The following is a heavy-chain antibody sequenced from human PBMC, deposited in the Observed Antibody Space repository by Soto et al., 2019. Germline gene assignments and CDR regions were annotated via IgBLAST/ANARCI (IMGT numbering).Heavy chain of an antibody. CDR1: GFSFSDYA. CDR2: NSGSGVTT. D-gene: IGHD6-19*01. V-gene: IGHV3-23*01. Sequence: EVQLLESGGGLVQPGGSLRLSCAASGFSFSDYAMSWVRQAPGKGLEWVSSNSGSGVTTYYAVSVKGRFTISRDNSKNTLFLQLNNLRDDDTAVHYCARNPSSGWWFDSWGQGTLVTVSS. J-gene: IGHJ5*01. CDR3: ARNPSSGWWFDS.